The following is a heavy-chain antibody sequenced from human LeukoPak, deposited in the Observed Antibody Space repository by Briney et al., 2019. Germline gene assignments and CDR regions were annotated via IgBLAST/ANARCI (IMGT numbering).Heavy chain of an antibody. Sequence: SETLSLTCTVSGGSISSSSYYWGWIRQPPGKGLEWIGSIYYSGSTYYNPSLKSRVTISVDTSKNQFSLKLSSVTAADTAVYYCARGYGDYAYNWFDPWGQGTLVTVSS. D-gene: IGHD4-17*01. V-gene: IGHV4-39*07. CDR3: ARGYGDYAYNWFDP. CDR1: GGSISSSSYY. CDR2: IYYSGST. J-gene: IGHJ5*02.